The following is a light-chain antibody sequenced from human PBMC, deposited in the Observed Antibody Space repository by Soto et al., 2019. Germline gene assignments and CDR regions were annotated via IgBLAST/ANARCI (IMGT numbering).Light chain of an antibody. V-gene: IGLV1-51*01. J-gene: IGLJ2*01. CDR3: ATWDSSLSAL. Sequence: QSVLTQPPSVSAAPGQNVTISCSGSSSKFGSNYVSWYQQLPGAAPKVLIYDDEKRPSGITDRFSGFKSATSATLGITRVQTGDEADYYCATWDSSLSALFGGGTQLTVL. CDR2: DDE. CDR1: SSKFGSNY.